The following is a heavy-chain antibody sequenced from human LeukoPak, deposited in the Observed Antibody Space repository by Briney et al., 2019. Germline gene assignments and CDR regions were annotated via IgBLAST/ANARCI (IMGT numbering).Heavy chain of an antibody. V-gene: IGHV3-9*01. D-gene: IGHD3-22*01. CDR1: GFTLDDYA. CDR2: ISWNSGSI. J-gene: IGHJ4*02. CDR3: AKGAMIVVKRIGPLDY. Sequence: PGRSLRLSCAASGFTLDDYAMHWVRQAPGKGLEWVSGISWNSGSIGYADSVKGRFTISRDNAKNSLYLQMNSLRAEDTALYYCAKGAMIVVKRIGPLDYWGQGTLVTVSS.